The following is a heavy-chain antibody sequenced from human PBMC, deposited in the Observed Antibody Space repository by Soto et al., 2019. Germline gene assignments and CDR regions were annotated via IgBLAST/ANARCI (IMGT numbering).Heavy chain of an antibody. D-gene: IGHD5-12*01. V-gene: IGHV4-59*01. Sequence: SETLSLTCTVSGGSIRDYYWSWIRQPPGKGLEWIGYVLYSGSTNYNPSLKSRVTISVDTPKNIFSLKLRSVTAADTAVYYCARIKRGYSYGSIIDFWGQGARVTVSS. J-gene: IGHJ4*02. CDR1: GGSIRDYY. CDR3: ARIKRGYSYGSIIDF. CDR2: VLYSGST.